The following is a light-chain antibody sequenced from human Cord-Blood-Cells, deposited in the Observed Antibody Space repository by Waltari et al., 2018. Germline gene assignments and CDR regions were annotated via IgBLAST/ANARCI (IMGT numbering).Light chain of an antibody. J-gene: IGLJ2*01. Sequence: QSALTQPASVSGSPGQSITISCTGTSSDVGSYNLVSWYQQHPGKAPKLMIYEGSKRPSGVSNRFSGSESVNTASLTISGLQAEDEADYYCCSYAGSSTVFGGGTKLTVL. CDR1: SSDVGSYNL. V-gene: IGLV2-23*01. CDR2: EGS. CDR3: CSYAGSSTV.